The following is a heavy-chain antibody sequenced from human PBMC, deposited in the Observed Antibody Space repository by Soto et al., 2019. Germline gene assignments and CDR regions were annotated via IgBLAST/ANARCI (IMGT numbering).Heavy chain of an antibody. CDR1: GYSFMKYG. D-gene: IGHD2-2*01. V-gene: IGHV1-18*01. Sequence: ASVKVSCKGFGYSFMKYGINWVRQAPGQGLEWVGWISPYSGYTHSAQKFHGRLTLTTDTAASTAYMELRILRSADTALYYCAREASVLIPAAQPSRFDSWGQGTTVTVSS. J-gene: IGHJ4*03. CDR2: ISPYSGYT. CDR3: AREASVLIPAAQPSRFDS.